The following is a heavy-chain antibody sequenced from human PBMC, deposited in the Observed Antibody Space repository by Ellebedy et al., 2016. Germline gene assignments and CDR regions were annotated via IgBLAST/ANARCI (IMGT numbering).Heavy chain of an antibody. CDR2: INPNSGGT. J-gene: IGHJ3*02. Sequence: ASVKVSCXASGYTFTGYYMHWVRQAPGQGLEWMGWINPNSGGTNYAQKFQGRVTMTRDTSISTAYMELSRLRSDDTAVYYCARDRQGYYYDSSGYYYDAFDIWGQGTMVTVSS. D-gene: IGHD3-22*01. V-gene: IGHV1-2*02. CDR1: GYTFTGYY. CDR3: ARDRQGYYYDSSGYYYDAFDI.